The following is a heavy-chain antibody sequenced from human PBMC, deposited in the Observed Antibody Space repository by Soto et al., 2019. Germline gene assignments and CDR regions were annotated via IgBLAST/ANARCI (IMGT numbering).Heavy chain of an antibody. CDR1: GGSISSSSYY. D-gene: IGHD3-3*01. CDR2: IYYSGST. V-gene: IGHV4-39*01. J-gene: IGHJ6*03. Sequence: PSETLSLTCTVSGGSISSSSYYWGWIRQPPGKGLEWIGSIYYSGSTYYNPSLKSRVTISVDTSKNQFSLKLSSVTAADTAVYYCARALDFWSGYYRVKSSSGYYYYMDVWGKGTTVTVSS. CDR3: ARALDFWSGYYRVKSSSGYYYYMDV.